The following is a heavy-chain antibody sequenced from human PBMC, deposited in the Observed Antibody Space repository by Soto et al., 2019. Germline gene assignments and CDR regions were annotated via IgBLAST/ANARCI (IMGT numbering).Heavy chain of an antibody. Sequence: QVQLQESGPRLVKPSQTLSLTCTVSGDSIGSGDYYWTWIRQPPGKGLEWIGYIYSIGTTFYNPSLESRVNISVDTSKNQFALRVTSVTAADTAVYYCARGSTYYGFVTWGQGTLITVSS. D-gene: IGHD3-10*01. CDR1: GDSIGSGDYY. CDR3: ARGSTYYGFVT. CDR2: IYSIGTT. V-gene: IGHV4-30-4*01. J-gene: IGHJ5*02.